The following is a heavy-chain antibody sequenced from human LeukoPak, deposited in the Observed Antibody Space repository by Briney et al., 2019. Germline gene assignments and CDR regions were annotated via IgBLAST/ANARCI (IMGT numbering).Heavy chain of an antibody. J-gene: IGHJ3*02. CDR3: AKDRGSGSSGYYLLDAFDI. V-gene: IGHV3-23*01. D-gene: IGHD3-22*01. Sequence: QTGGSLRLSCAASGFTFSSYAMSWVRQAPGKGLEWVSAISGSGGSTYYADSVKGRFTISRDNSKNTLYLQMNSLRAEDTAVYYCAKDRGSGSSGYYLLDAFDIWGQGTMVTVSS. CDR1: GFTFSSYA. CDR2: ISGSGGST.